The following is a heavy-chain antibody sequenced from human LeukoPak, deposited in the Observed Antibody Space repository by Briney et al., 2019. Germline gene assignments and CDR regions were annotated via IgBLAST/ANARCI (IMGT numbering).Heavy chain of an antibody. CDR3: LRGDRRDY. Sequence: GSLRLSCEASGFTFNTYSMNWARQAPGKGLEWVSSIDSSGGYMFYADSVKGRFIISRDKAKDSLYLQMNSLRVEDTAVYYCLRGDRRDYWGQGTLVTVSS. V-gene: IGHV3-21*06. J-gene: IGHJ4*02. CDR2: IDSSGGYM. CDR1: GFTFNTYS.